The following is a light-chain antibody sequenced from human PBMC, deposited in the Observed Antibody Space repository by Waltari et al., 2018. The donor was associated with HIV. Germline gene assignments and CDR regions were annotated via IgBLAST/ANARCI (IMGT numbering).Light chain of an antibody. CDR3: QSYDSTLRVV. CDR2: ANN. J-gene: IGLJ2*01. V-gene: IGLV1-40*01. Sequence: QPVLTQPPSVSGAPGQRVTISCTRSSSNIGATYDVHWYQQLPGKAPKLLIYANNSRPSGVPDRFSGAKAGTSASLAITGLQAEDEADYYCQSYDSTLRVVFGGGTKLTVL. CDR1: SSNIGATYD.